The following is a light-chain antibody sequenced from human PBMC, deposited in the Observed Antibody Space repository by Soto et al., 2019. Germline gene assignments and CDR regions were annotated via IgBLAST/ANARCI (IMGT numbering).Light chain of an antibody. CDR2: WAS. V-gene: IGKV4-1*01. CDR3: QQYYSIPIT. Sequence: DIVMTQSPDSLAVSLGERATINCKSSQSVLYNSNNKNYLAWYQQKPGQPPRLLIYWASTRESGVPDRFSGSGSGTDFTLTISSLQAEDVAVYYCQQYYSIPITFGQGTRLDIK. J-gene: IGKJ5*01. CDR1: QSVLYNSNNKNY.